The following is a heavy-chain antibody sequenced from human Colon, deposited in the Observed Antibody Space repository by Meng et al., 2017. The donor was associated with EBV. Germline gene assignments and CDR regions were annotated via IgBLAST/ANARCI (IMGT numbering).Heavy chain of an antibody. D-gene: IGHD1/OR15-1a*01. CDR2: TYYRSKWHN. Sequence: QGRLPQSGPGLVKLSQTLPLPCALSGVSVSSIGAAWNWIRQAPSRGLEWLGRTYYRSKWHNDYAVSVKGRIALNPDTSKNQFFLQLNSVTPEDTAVYYCARDYGTSRPFEYWGQGILVTVSS. CDR1: GVSVSSIGAA. V-gene: IGHV6-1*01. CDR3: ARDYGTSRPFEY. J-gene: IGHJ4*02.